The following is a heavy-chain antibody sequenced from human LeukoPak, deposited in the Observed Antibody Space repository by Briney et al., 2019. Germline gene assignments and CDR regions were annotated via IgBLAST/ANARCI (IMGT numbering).Heavy chain of an antibody. V-gene: IGHV3-48*02. CDR2: VSDSRDV. CDR1: GFTFSSYG. Sequence: GSLRLSFVVSGFTFSSYGMHWVRQAPGKGLEWVSTVSDSRDVHYSDSVKGRFTISRDNARNSLYLQMNSLRDEDTAVYYCTRDGLHTAHFDYWGQGTLVTVSS. D-gene: IGHD5-18*01. CDR3: TRDGLHTAHFDY. J-gene: IGHJ4*02.